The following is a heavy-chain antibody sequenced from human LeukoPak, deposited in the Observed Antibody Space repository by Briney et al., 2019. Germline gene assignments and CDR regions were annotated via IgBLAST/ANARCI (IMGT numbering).Heavy chain of an antibody. CDR3: AKDRVNVVVVAALDN. CDR2: IYSGGST. V-gene: IGHV3-53*01. Sequence: GGSLRLSCAASGFTVSSNYMSWVRQAPGKGLEWVSVIYSGGSTYYADSVKGRFTISRDNSKNTLYLQMNSLRAEDTAVYYCAKDRVNVVVVAALDNWGQGTLVTVSS. D-gene: IGHD2-15*01. J-gene: IGHJ4*02. CDR1: GFTVSSNY.